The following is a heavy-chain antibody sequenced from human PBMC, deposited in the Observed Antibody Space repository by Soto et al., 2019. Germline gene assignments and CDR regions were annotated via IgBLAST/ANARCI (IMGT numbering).Heavy chain of an antibody. CDR1: GYTFPTYG. D-gene: IGHD1-26*01. CDR3: ARGGGAGDH. Sequence: QVPLVQSGAEVKKPGASVKISCKASGYTFPTYGISWVRQAPGQGLEWMGWISVSSGNTNYAQRLQGRVTMTTDTSTRTAYMELRSLKSDDTAVYYCARGGGAGDHWGQGTLVTVSS. J-gene: IGHJ4*02. V-gene: IGHV1-18*01. CDR2: ISVSSGNT.